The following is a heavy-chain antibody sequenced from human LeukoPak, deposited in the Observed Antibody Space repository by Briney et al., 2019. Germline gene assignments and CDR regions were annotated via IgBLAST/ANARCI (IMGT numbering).Heavy chain of an antibody. J-gene: IGHJ5*02. CDR1: GYTFTRYG. CDR2: ISTYNGKT. Sequence: ASVKVSCKASGYTFTRYGITWVRQAPGQGLEWMGWISTYNGKTNYAQKVQDRVTMTTDTSTSTVYMELRSLRSGDTALYFCARDFSNFSYGTWFDPWGQGTLVTVSS. D-gene: IGHD1-1*01. V-gene: IGHV1-18*01. CDR3: ARDFSNFSYGTWFDP.